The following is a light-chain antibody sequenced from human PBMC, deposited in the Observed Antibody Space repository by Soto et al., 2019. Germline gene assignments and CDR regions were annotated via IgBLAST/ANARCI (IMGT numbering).Light chain of an antibody. J-gene: IGKJ1*01. CDR2: AAS. V-gene: IGKV1-5*01. Sequence: IQMTQSPSTLFASIGARATFTCRARQTISTLLAWYQQKPGEATKLLIYAASSLQSGVPSRFSGSGSGTEFTLTICRLQPEDFASYCCQHYGCPWTFGQGTKVDIK. CDR1: QTISTL. CDR3: QHYGCPWT.